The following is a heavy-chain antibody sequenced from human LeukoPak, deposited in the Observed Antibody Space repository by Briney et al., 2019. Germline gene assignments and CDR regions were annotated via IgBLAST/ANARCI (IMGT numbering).Heavy chain of an antibody. V-gene: IGHV1-69*13. D-gene: IGHD6-13*01. CDR3: ARHQEAAAASGYFDY. CDR2: FIPIFATT. J-gene: IGHJ4*02. Sequence: SVKVSCRASGGTFSSDTISWVRQAPGQSLEWMGGFIPIFATTHFAQKFRDRVTFTADDSTGTAYMELSSLRSDDTAMYYCARHQEAAAASGYFDYWGQGTLVTVSS. CDR1: GGTFSSDT.